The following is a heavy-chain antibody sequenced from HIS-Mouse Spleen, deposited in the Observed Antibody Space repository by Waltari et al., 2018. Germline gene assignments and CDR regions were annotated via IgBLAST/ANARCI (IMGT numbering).Heavy chain of an antibody. V-gene: IGHV4-39*07. J-gene: IGHJ2*01. D-gene: IGHD6-13*01. CDR1: GGSISSSSSF. CDR3: AREIPYSSSWYDWYFDL. Sequence: QLQLQESGPGLVKPSETLSLTFPFSGGSISSSSSFWGWIRQPPGKGLEWIGSIYYSGSTYYNPSLKSRVTISVDTSKNQFSLKLSSVTAADTAVYYCAREIPYSSSWYDWYFDLWGRGTLVTVSS. CDR2: IYYSGST.